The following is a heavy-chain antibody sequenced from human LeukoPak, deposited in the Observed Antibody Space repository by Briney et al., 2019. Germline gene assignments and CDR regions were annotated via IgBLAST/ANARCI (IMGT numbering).Heavy chain of an antibody. Sequence: GASVKVSCKVSGYTLTELSMHWVRQAPGKGLEWMGGFDPEDGETIYAQKFQGRVTMTEDTSTDTAYMELSSLRCEDTAVYYCATESYSGSYLYAFDIWGQGTMVTVSS. CDR2: FDPEDGET. CDR3: ATESYSGSYLYAFDI. D-gene: IGHD1-26*01. J-gene: IGHJ3*02. CDR1: GYTLTELS. V-gene: IGHV1-24*01.